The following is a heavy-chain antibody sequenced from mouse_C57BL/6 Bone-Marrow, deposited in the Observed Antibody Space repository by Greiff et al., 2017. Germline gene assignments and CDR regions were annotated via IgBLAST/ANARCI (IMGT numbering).Heavy chain of an antibody. V-gene: IGHV1-55*01. CDR1: GYTFTSYW. CDR2: IYPGSGST. J-gene: IGHJ3*01. CDR3: ARDGYYGGTFAY. D-gene: IGHD2-3*01. Sequence: VQLKESGAELVKPGASVKMSCKASGYTFTSYWITWVKQRPGQGLEWIGDIYPGSGSTNYNEKFKSKATLTVDTSSSTAYMQLSSLTSEDSAVYYCARDGYYGGTFAYWGQGTLVTVSA.